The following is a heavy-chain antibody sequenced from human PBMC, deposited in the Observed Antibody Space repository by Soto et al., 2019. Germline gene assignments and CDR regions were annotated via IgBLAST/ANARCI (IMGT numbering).Heavy chain of an antibody. CDR2: IGTAGDT. CDR1: GFTFSSYD. V-gene: IGHV3-13*01. D-gene: IGHD6-13*01. J-gene: IGHJ5*02. CDR3: ARGSLAAAGLKGWFDP. Sequence: EVQLVESGGGLVQPGGSLRLSCAASGFTFSSYDMHWVRQATGKGLEWVSAIGTAGDTYYPGSVKGRFTISRENVKNSLYLQMNSLRAGDTAVYYCARGSLAAAGLKGWFDPWGQGTLVTVSS.